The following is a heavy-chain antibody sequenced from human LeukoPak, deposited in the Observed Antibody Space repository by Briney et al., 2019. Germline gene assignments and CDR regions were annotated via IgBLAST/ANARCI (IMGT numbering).Heavy chain of an antibody. CDR3: ARKGTSPHGMDV. V-gene: IGHV3-33*01. D-gene: IGHD3-10*01. Sequence: GRSLRLSCAASGFTFSSNGMHWVRQAPGKGLEWVAFIWYDGSNKYYADSVKGRFVISRDNSKNTLYLQMNSLRAEDTAVYYCARKGTSPHGMDVWGQGTTVTVSS. J-gene: IGHJ6*02. CDR2: IWYDGSNK. CDR1: GFTFSSNG.